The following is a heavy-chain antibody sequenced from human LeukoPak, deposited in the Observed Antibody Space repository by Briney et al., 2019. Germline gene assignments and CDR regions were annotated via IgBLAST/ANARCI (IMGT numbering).Heavy chain of an antibody. J-gene: IGHJ4*02. D-gene: IGHD6-19*01. V-gene: IGHV4-39*07. CDR2: IYYSGST. Sequence: PSETLSLTCTVSGGSISSSSYYRGWIRQPPGKGLEWIGSIYYSGSTYYNPSLKSRVTISVDTSKNQFSLKLSSVTAADTAVYYCARGPRIAVYHYWGQGTLVTVSS. CDR1: GGSISSSSYY. CDR3: ARGPRIAVYHY.